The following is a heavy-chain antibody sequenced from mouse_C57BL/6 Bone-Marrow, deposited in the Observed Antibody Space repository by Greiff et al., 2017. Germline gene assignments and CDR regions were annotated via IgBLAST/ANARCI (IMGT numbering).Heavy chain of an antibody. V-gene: IGHV1-7*01. J-gene: IGHJ3*01. Sequence: QVQLQQSGAELAKPGASVKLSCKASGYTFTSYWLHWVKQRPGQGLEWIGYINPSSGYTKYNQKFKVKATLTADKSSSTAYRQLSSLTYEDSAVYYCASDGYYVTFLFAYWGQGTLVTVSA. D-gene: IGHD2-3*01. CDR3: ASDGYYVTFLFAY. CDR2: INPSSGYT. CDR1: GYTFTSYW.